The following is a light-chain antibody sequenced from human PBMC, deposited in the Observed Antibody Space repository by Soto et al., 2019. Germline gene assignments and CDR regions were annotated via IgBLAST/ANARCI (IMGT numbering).Light chain of an antibody. J-gene: IGKJ1*01. CDR1: QIVSSSY. CDR3: QTYGSSPRT. Sequence: EIVLTQSPGTLSLSPGERATLSCRASQIVSSSYLAWYQQKPGQAPMLIIYGAYSSATGIPDRFSGSGSGTDFTLTISRLEPEDFAVYYCQTYGSSPRTFGQGTKVEIK. CDR2: GAY. V-gene: IGKV3-20*01.